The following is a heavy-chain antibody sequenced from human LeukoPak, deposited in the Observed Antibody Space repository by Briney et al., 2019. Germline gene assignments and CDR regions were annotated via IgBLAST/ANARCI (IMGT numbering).Heavy chain of an antibody. CDR2: IYYSGST. D-gene: IGHD4-11*01. CDR1: GGSISSSSYY. CDR3: ARLIGYSNYRDY. Sequence: PSETLSLTCTVSGGSISSSSYYWGWIRQPPGKGLEWIGSIYYSGSTYYNPSLKSRVTISVDTSKNQFSLKLSSVTAADTAVYYCARLIGYSNYRDYWGQGTLVTVSS. V-gene: IGHV4-39*01. J-gene: IGHJ4*02.